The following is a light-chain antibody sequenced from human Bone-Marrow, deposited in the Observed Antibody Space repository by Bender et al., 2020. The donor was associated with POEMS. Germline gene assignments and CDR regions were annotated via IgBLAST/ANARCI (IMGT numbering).Light chain of an antibody. CDR3: SSWDGSLSGWV. V-gene: IGLV1-44*01. CDR2: NNN. Sequence: QSVLTQTPSASGTPGQRVPISCSGSFSNIGRNTVNWYQQLPGTAPKLLIYNNNQRPAGILARFSGSKSSTSASLAISDIQSEGEGDYYCSSWDGSLSGWVFGGGTKLTVL. J-gene: IGLJ3*02. CDR1: FSNIGRNT.